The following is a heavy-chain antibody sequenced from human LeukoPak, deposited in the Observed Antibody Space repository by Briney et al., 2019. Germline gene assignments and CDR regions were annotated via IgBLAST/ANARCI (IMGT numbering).Heavy chain of an antibody. D-gene: IGHD6-6*01. CDR1: GFTFSSYE. V-gene: IGHV3-21*01. J-gene: IGHJ4*02. Sequence: GGSLRLSCVASGFTFSSYEMNWVRQAPGKGLEWVSSIGSTTTDMSYTGSVKGRFSISRDNAKNSLSLQMNSLRVEDTAVYYCTRDRLFDCWGQGTLVTVSS. CDR2: IGSTTTDM. CDR3: TRDRLFDC.